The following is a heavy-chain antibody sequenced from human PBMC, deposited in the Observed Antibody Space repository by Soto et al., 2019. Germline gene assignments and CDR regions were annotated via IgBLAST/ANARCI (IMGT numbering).Heavy chain of an antibody. V-gene: IGHV3-21*01. CDR1: GFTFSSYS. CDR2: ISSGSSYI. Sequence: EVQLVESGGGLVQPGGSLRLSCAASGFTFSSYSVIWVRQAPGKGLEWVSSISSGSSYIYYADSVKGRFTISRDNAKSSLFLQMNSLRADDTAVYYCARVPMDYYDSSGYLDYWGQGTLVTVSS. CDR3: ARVPMDYYDSSGYLDY. J-gene: IGHJ4*02. D-gene: IGHD3-22*01.